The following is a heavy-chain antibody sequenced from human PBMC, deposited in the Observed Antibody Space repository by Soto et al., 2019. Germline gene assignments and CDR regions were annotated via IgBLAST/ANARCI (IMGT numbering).Heavy chain of an antibody. CDR3: ARNDKSGLDY. J-gene: IGHJ4*02. D-gene: IGHD1-1*01. CDR2: INPSGGST. CDR1: GYTFINYY. V-gene: IGHV1-46*01. Sequence: QVQLVQSGAEVKKPGASVKVSCKASGYTFINYYIHWVRQAPGQGLEWMGMINPSGGSTSYAQKFQGRVTMTSDTSTRTVYMELSSPRSEDTAVYYCARNDKSGLDYWGQGTLVTVSS.